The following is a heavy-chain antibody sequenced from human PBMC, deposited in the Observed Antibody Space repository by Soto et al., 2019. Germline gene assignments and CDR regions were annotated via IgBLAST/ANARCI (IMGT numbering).Heavy chain of an antibody. CDR2: IIPIFGTA. Sequence: VKVSCKASGGTFSSYAISWVRQAPGQGLEWMGGIIPIFGTANYAQKFQGRVTITADESTSTAYMELSSLRSEDTAVYYCARGPRYCSSTSCYAGPLGGTFDYWGQGTLVTVSS. J-gene: IGHJ4*02. D-gene: IGHD2-2*01. CDR3: ARGPRYCSSTSCYAGPLGGTFDY. CDR1: GGTFSSYA. V-gene: IGHV1-69*13.